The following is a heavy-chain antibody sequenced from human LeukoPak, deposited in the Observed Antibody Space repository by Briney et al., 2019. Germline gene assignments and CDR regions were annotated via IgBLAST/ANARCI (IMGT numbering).Heavy chain of an antibody. V-gene: IGHV4-39*01. CDR2: IYYSGST. CDR1: GGSISGSSYY. J-gene: IGHJ4*02. D-gene: IGHD2-2*01. Sequence: PSETLSLTCTVSGGSISGSSYYWGWIRQPPGKGLEWIGSIYYSGSTYYNPSLKSRVTISVDTSKNQFSLKLSSVTAADTAVYYCARHNIVVVPAAIEPFDYWGQGTLVTVSS. CDR3: ARHNIVVVPAAIEPFDY.